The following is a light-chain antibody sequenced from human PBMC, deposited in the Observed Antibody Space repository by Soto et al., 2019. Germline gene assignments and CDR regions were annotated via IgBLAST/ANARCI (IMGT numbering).Light chain of an antibody. J-gene: IGLJ1*01. CDR1: RSKIGAGYD. CDR2: GNS. CDR3: QSYDSSLSGSYV. Sequence: LKRAASGNGVPGGGGPIIRKGRRSKIGAGYDVHWYQQLPGTAPKLLIYGNSNRPSGVPDRFSGSKSGTSASLAITGLQAEDEADYYCQSYDSSLSGSYVFGTGTKVTVL. V-gene: IGLV1-40*01.